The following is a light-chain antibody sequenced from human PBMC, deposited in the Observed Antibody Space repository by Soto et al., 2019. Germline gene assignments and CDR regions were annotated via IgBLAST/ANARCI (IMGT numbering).Light chain of an antibody. CDR1: SSDVGAYNY. J-gene: IGLJ3*02. CDR3: SSYTSSSTWL. Sequence: QSALTQPASVSGSPGQSITISCTGTSSDVGAYNYVSWYQQHPGKAPKRMIYEVSNRPSGVSNRFSGSKSANTASLTISGLQAGDEADYYCSSYTSSSTWLFGGGTKLNVL. V-gene: IGLV2-14*03. CDR2: EVS.